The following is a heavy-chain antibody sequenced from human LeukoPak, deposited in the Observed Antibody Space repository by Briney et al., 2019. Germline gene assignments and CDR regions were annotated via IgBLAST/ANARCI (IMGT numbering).Heavy chain of an antibody. J-gene: IGHJ4*02. D-gene: IGHD1-26*01. CDR2: IYPNSGAT. CDR1: GYTFTGYY. Sequence: ASVKVSCKASGYTFTGYYMHWVRQAPEQGLEWMGWIYPNSGATKYAQKFQGRITMTRDTSTSTIYMELSSLRSEDTAVYYCAKIVGANDGYFDYWGQGTLVTVSS. V-gene: IGHV1-2*02. CDR3: AKIVGANDGYFDY.